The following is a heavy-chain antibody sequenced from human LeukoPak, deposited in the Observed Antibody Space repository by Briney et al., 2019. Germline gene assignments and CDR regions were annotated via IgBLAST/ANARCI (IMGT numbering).Heavy chain of an antibody. V-gene: IGHV3-23*01. CDR1: GFTFSSYA. CDR3: AKDPCSGGSCYFYYYYGMDV. Sequence: PGGSLRLSCAASGFTFSSYAMSWVRQAPGKGLEWVSAISGSGGSTYYADSVKGRFTISRDNSKNTLYLQMNSLRAEDTAVYYCAKDPCSGGSCYFYYYYGMDVWGQGTTVTVSS. J-gene: IGHJ6*02. CDR2: ISGSGGST. D-gene: IGHD2-15*01.